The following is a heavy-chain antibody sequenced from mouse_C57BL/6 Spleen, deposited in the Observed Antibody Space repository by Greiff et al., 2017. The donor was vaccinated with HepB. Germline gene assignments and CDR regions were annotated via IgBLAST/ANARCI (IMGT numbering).Heavy chain of an antibody. D-gene: IGHD1-1*01. CDR2: IDPSDSYT. Sequence: QVQLQQSGAELVMPGASVKLSCKASGYTFTSYWIHWVKQRPGQGLEWIGEIDPSDSYTNYNQKFKGKSTLTVDKSSSTAYMQLSSLTSEDSAVYYCARRDLLTGAMDYWGQGTSVTVSS. CDR3: ARRDLLTGAMDY. J-gene: IGHJ4*01. CDR1: GYTFTSYW. V-gene: IGHV1-69*01.